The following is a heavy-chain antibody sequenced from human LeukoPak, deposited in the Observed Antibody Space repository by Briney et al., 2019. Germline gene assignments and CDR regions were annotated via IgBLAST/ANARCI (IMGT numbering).Heavy chain of an antibody. Sequence: PSETLSLTCAVYGGSFSGYYWSWIRQPPGKGLEWIGEINHSGSTNYNPSLKSRVTISVDTSKNQFSLKLSSVTAADTAVYYCARGSSSIAALGFDYWGQGTLVTVSS. CDR1: GGSFSGYY. V-gene: IGHV4-34*01. D-gene: IGHD6-6*01. CDR2: INHSGST. CDR3: ARGSSSIAALGFDY. J-gene: IGHJ4*02.